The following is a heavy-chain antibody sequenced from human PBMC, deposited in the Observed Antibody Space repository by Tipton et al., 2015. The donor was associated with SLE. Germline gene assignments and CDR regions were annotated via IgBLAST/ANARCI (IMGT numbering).Heavy chain of an antibody. D-gene: IGHD1-26*01. CDR2: YYYSGST. Sequence: TLSLTCTVSGGSISSSNYYWGWIRQPPGKGLEWIGSYYYSGSTYYNPSLKSRVTISVDTSKNQFSLKLSSVTAADTAVHYCASRIVGALYYFDYWGQGTLVTVSS. J-gene: IGHJ4*02. V-gene: IGHV4-39*07. CDR3: ASRIVGALYYFDY. CDR1: GGSISSSNYY.